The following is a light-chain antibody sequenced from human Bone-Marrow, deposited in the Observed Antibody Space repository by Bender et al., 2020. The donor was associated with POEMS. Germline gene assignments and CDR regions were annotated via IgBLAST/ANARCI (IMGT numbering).Light chain of an antibody. V-gene: IGLV1-44*01. CDR1: SSKFGSYP. J-gene: IGLJ3*02. Sequence: QSVLTQPSSASGTPGQRVTISCSGSSSKFGSYPVNWYQQLPGAAPKLVIFNNSQRPSGVPDRFSGSNSGTSASLAISGLLSDDEADFYYATWDDSLNGWVFGGGTKLTVL. CDR3: ATWDDSLNGWV. CDR2: NNS.